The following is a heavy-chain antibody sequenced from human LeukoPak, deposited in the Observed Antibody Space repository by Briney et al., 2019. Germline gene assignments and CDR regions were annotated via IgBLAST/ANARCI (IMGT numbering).Heavy chain of an antibody. CDR3: ARVGGRTSIAVAGTRFDP. J-gene: IGHJ5*02. D-gene: IGHD6-19*01. CDR1: GGSFIGYY. Sequence: EALSLTCAVSGGSFIGYYWRWIRQPPGKGLEGMGEINHSGSTNYNPSLKSRVTISVDTSKNQFSLKLSSVTAADTAVYYCARVGGRTSIAVAGTRFDPWGQGTLVTVSS. CDR2: INHSGST. V-gene: IGHV4-34*01.